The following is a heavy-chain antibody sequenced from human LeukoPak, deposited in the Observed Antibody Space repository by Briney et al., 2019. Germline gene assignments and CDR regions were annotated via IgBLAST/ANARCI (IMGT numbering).Heavy chain of an antibody. CDR1: GFTFSSYA. V-gene: IGHV3-53*01. Sequence: GGSLRLSCAASGFTFSSYAMSWVRQAPGKGLEWVSVIYSGGSTYYADSVKGRFTISRDNSKNTLYLQMNSLRAEDTAVYYCARGTRDYWGQGTLVTVSS. CDR2: IYSGGST. J-gene: IGHJ4*02. CDR3: ARGTRDY.